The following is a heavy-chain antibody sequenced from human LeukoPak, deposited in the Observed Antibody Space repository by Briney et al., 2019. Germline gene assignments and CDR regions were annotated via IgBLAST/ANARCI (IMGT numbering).Heavy chain of an antibody. D-gene: IGHD3-16*02. J-gene: IGHJ4*02. CDR2: IRNSGVDT. CDR3: VKNSRNTYYSAKGY. CDR1: GFTFSNYA. V-gene: IGHV3-23*01. Sequence: GGSLRLSCAASGFTFSNYAMSWVRQAPGRGLDWVSTIRNSGVDTHYADSVKGRFTISRDNSKNTLYLQMNSLRGEDTARYYCVKNSRNTYYSAKGYWGQGTLVTVSS.